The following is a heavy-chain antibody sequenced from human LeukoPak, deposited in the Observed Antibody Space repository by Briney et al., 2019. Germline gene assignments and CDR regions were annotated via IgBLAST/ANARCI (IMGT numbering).Heavy chain of an antibody. Sequence: GGSLRLSCAASGFMFSSNWMSWVRLAPGKGLEWVANIKEDGTETYYVDSVKGRFTISRDNSKNTLYLQMNSLRAEDTAVYYCAKDQAFDYWGQGTLVTVSS. CDR3: AKDQAFDY. V-gene: IGHV3-7*01. J-gene: IGHJ4*02. CDR1: GFMFSSNW. CDR2: IKEDGTET.